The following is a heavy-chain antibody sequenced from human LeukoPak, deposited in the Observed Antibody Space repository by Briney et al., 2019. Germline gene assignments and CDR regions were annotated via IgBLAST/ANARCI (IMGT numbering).Heavy chain of an antibody. V-gene: IGHV3-21*01. CDR3: ARRKGPPRYYGSGSSNYYYGMDV. J-gene: IGHJ6*02. CDR2: ISSSSSYI. Sequence: GGSLRLSCAASGFTFSSYSMNWVRQAPGKGLEWVSSISSSSSYIYYADSVKGRFTISRDNAKNSLHLQMNSLRAEDTAVYYCARRKGPPRYYGSGSSNYYYGMDVWGQGTTVTVSS. D-gene: IGHD3-10*01. CDR1: GFTFSSYS.